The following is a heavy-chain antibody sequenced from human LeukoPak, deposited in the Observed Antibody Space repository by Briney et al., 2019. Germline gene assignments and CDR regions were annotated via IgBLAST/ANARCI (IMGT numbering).Heavy chain of an antibody. D-gene: IGHD3-22*01. V-gene: IGHV1-46*03. CDR3: ARGPYLSYYYDSSGSPGAFDI. CDR1: GYTFTSYY. J-gene: IGHJ3*02. Sequence: ASVKVSCKASGYTFTSYYMHWVRQAPGQGLGWMGIINPSGGSTSYAQKFQGRVTMTRDTSTSTVYMELSSLRSEDTAVYYCARGPYLSYYYDSSGSPGAFDIWGQGTMVTVSS. CDR2: INPSGGST.